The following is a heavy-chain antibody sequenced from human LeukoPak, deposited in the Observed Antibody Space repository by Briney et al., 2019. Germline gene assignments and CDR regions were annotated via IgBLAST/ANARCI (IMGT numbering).Heavy chain of an antibody. J-gene: IGHJ3*02. V-gene: IGHV3-13*04. Sequence: PGGSVRLSCAASGFTFSSYDIHWVRPGTGEGLEWVSGIGTTGDTYYPGSVKGQFTISRGNAKNSLYLQMNSLRAGDTAVYYCARGLYYYDSSGYYGDTSDIWGQGTMVTVSS. CDR3: ARGLYYYDSSGYYGDTSDI. D-gene: IGHD3-22*01. CDR1: GFTFSSYD. CDR2: IGTTGDT.